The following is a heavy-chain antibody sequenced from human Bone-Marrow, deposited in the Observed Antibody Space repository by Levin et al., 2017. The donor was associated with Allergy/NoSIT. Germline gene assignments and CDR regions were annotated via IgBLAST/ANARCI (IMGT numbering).Heavy chain of an antibody. D-gene: IGHD5-12*01. V-gene: IGHV3-30-3*01. J-gene: IGHJ4*02. CDR3: ARDRRGYSGYFVFRY. CDR1: GFTFSSYA. CDR2: ISYDGSNK. Sequence: PGGSLRLSCAASGFTFSSYAMHWVRQAPGKGLEWVAVISYDGSNKYYADSVKGRFTISRDNSKNTLYLQMNSLRAEDTAVYYCARDRRGYSGYFVFRYWGQGTLVTVSS.